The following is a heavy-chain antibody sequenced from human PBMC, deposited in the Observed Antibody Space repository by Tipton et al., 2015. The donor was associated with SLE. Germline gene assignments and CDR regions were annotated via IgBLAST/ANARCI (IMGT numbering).Heavy chain of an antibody. CDR1: GFTVSANE. CDR2: ISGGST. V-gene: IGHV3-38-3*01. CDR3: AKDLIMTTVLYGMDV. J-gene: IGHJ6*02. Sequence: SLRLSCAASGFTVSANEMRWVRQAPGKGREWVSCISGGSTYYADSRKGRFTISRDNSKNTLYLQMNSLRAEDTAVYYCAKDLIMTTVLYGMDVWGQGTTVTVSS. D-gene: IGHD4-11*01.